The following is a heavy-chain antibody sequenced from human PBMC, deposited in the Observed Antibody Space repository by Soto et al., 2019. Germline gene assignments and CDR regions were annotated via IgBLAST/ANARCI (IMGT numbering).Heavy chain of an antibody. CDR2: INSDGSSR. CDR3: AKGYSGYDYAY. D-gene: IGHD5-12*01. J-gene: IGHJ4*02. V-gene: IGHV3-74*03. CDR1: GFTFSSYW. Sequence: PVGSLRLSCAASGFTFSSYWMHWVRQAPGKGLVWVSRINSDGSSRTYADSVKGRFTISRDNAKNTLYLQMNSLRAEDTAVYFCAKGYSGYDYAYWGQGSLVTVSS.